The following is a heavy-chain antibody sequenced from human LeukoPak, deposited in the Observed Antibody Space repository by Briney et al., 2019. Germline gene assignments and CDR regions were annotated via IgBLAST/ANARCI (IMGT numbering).Heavy chain of an antibody. CDR3: AREDYYDSGSNDY. Sequence: ASVKVSCKASGYTFTSYDINWVRQATGQGLEWLGWMNPNSGITGYAQKFQGRVTISRNTSISTAYMELSSLRSEDTAVYYCAREDYYDSGSNDYWGQGTLVTVSS. CDR1: GYTFTSYD. J-gene: IGHJ4*02. V-gene: IGHV1-8*03. CDR2: MNPNSGIT. D-gene: IGHD3-22*01.